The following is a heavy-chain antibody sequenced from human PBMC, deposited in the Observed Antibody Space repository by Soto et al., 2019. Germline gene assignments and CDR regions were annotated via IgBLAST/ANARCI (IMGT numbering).Heavy chain of an antibody. CDR1: GFTFSDYY. V-gene: IGHV3-11*01. Sequence: PGGSLRLSCAASGFTFSDYYMSWIRQAPGKGLEWVSYISSSGSTIYYADSVKGRFTISRDNAKNSLYLQMNSLRAEDTAVYYCASAAGYSSGWYWFDPWGQGTLVTVSS. CDR2: ISSSGSTI. D-gene: IGHD6-19*01. J-gene: IGHJ5*02. CDR3: ASAAGYSSGWYWFDP.